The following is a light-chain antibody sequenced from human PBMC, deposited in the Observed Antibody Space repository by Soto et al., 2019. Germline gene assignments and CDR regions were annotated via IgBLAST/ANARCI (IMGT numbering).Light chain of an antibody. CDR3: SSYTTSSTDV. J-gene: IGLJ1*01. V-gene: IGLV2-14*01. Sequence: QSVLTQPASVSGSPGQSITISCTGTSSDVGSYNYVSWYQQHPGKAPKVMIYDVSNRPSGVSYRFSGSKSGNTASLTISGLQAEDEADYYCSSYTTSSTDVFGTGNKVTVL. CDR1: SSDVGSYNY. CDR2: DVS.